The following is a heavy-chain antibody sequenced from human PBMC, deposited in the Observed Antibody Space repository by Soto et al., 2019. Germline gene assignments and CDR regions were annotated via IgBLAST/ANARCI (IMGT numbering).Heavy chain of an antibody. CDR2: INHSGST. CDR1: GGSFIGYY. J-gene: IGHJ4*02. CDR3: VSSLNYDFWRDGGRHFYFDY. V-gene: IGHV4-34*01. Sequence: PSETLSLTCAVYGGSFIGYYWSWIRQPPGKGLEWIGEINHSGSTNYNPSLKSRVTISVDTSKNQFSLKLSSVTAADTAVYYCVSSLNYDFWRDGGRHFYFDYWGRGILVTVS. D-gene: IGHD3-3*01.